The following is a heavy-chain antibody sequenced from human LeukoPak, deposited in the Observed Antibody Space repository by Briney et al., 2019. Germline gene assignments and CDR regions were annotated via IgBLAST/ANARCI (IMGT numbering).Heavy chain of an antibody. D-gene: IGHD6-13*01. J-gene: IGHJ4*02. Sequence: GGSLRHSCAASGFTVSSNYMSWVRQAPGKGLEWVSVIYSGGSTYYADSVKGRFTISRDNSKNTLYLQMNSLRAEDTAVYYCARDPGIAAAGTVGYFDSWGQGILVTVSS. CDR1: GFTVSSNY. CDR2: IYSGGST. V-gene: IGHV3-66*01. CDR3: ARDPGIAAAGTVGYFDS.